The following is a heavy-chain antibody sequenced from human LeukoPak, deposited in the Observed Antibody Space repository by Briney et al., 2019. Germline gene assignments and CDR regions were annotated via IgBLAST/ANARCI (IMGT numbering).Heavy chain of an antibody. V-gene: IGHV1-18*01. CDR2: FSAYNGNT. J-gene: IGHJ4*02. Sequence: ASVKVSCKASGYTFTSYGISWVRQATGQGLEWMGWFSAYNGNTNNAQKLQGRVTMTTDTSTSTAYMELRSLRSDDTAVYYCARDDIVVVPAARPYFDYWGQGTLVTVSS. CDR1: GYTFTSYG. D-gene: IGHD2-2*01. CDR3: ARDDIVVVPAARPYFDY.